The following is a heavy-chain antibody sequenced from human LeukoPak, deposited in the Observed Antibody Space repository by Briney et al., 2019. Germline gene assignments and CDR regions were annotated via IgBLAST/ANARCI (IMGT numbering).Heavy chain of an antibody. Sequence: GGSLRLSCTASGFTFSNYGMHWVRQAPGKGLESVGVVAHDGSLKLYADSVKGRLTISRDNSKNTLYLQIDSLRPEDTAVYYCAKEPRRYSSSWDFDYWGQGTLVTVSS. D-gene: IGHD4-11*01. CDR3: AKEPRRYSSSWDFDY. CDR1: GFTFSNYG. J-gene: IGHJ4*02. CDR2: VAHDGSLK. V-gene: IGHV3-30*18.